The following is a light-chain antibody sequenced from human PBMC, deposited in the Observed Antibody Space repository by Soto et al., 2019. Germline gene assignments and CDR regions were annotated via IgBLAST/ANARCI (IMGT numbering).Light chain of an antibody. V-gene: IGKV3-20*01. CDR3: HHYVGSPWA. CDR2: HAS. J-gene: IGKJ1*01. CDR1: QSVNIF. Sequence: EIVLTQSPGTLSLSPGERATLSCRASQSVNIFLAWFQQQPGQAPRLLIFHASNRATGVPDRFSGSGSGTDFTLTITSLEPEDSAVYYCHHYVGSPWAFGQGTRVEIK.